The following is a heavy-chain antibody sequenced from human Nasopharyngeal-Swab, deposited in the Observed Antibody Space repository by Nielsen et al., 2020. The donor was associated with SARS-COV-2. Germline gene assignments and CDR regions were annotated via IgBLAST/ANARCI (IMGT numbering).Heavy chain of an antibody. CDR2: ISYDGSNK. J-gene: IGHJ5*02. V-gene: IGHV3-30-3*01. CDR3: ARDYYDSSGYYNNWFDP. CDR1: GFTFSSYA. D-gene: IGHD3-22*01. Sequence: GGSLRLSCAASGFTFSSYAMHWVRQAPGKGLEWVAVISYDGSNKYYADSVKGRFTISRDNSKNTPYLQMNSLRAEDTAVYYCARDYYDSSGYYNNWFDPWGQGTLVTVSS.